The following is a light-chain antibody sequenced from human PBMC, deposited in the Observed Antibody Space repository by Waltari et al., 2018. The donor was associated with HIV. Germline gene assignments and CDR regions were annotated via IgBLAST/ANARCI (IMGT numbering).Light chain of an antibody. V-gene: IGLV2-14*03. CDR3: SSYTSSSTRV. J-gene: IGLJ3*02. CDR2: DVN. CDR1: SSDVGGYNS. Sequence: QSALTQPASVSGSPGQSITISCTGTSSDVGGYNSVSWYQRQPGKAPKLMIYDVNNRPSGVSNRFSGSKSGNTASLTISGLQAEDEADYYCSSYTSSSTRVFGGGTKVTVL.